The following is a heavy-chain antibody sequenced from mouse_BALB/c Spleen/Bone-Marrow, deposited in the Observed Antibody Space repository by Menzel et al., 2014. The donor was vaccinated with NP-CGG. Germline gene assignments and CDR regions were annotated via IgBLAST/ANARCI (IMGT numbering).Heavy chain of an antibody. CDR2: INPYNGGT. V-gene: IGHV1-37*01. D-gene: IGHD1-1*01. J-gene: IGHJ4*01. Sequence: VQLKQSGPELVKPGASMKISCKASGYSFTGYIMNWVKQSHGKNLEWIGLINPYNGGTSYNQKFKGKATLTVDNSSSTAYMELLSLTSEDSAVYYCARGPHYYGSRDYAMDYWGQGTSVTVSS. CDR1: GYSFTGYI. CDR3: ARGPHYYGSRDYAMDY.